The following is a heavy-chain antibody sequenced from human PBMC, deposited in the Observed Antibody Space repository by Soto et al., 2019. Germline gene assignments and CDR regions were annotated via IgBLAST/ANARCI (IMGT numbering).Heavy chain of an antibody. CDR3: ARDTDSSGFTGY. D-gene: IGHD3-22*01. V-gene: IGHV3-30-3*01. CDR2: ISYDGSNK. CDR1: GFTFSSYA. Sequence: GGSLRLSCAASGFTFSSYAMHWVRQAPGKGLEWVAVISYDGSNKYYADSVKGRFTISRDNSKNTLYLQMNSLRAEDTAVYYCARDTDSSGFTGYWGQGILVTVSS. J-gene: IGHJ4*02.